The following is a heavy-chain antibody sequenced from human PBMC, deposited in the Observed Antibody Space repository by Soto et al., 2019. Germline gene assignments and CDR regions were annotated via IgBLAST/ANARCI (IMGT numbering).Heavy chain of an antibody. D-gene: IGHD1-20*01. CDR1: GCSIGSGGYS. CDR2: IYHSGST. V-gene: IGHV4-30-2*01. J-gene: IGHJ5*02. Sequence: TLSLACAVSGCSIGSGGYSWSWIRQPPGKGLEWIGYIYHSGSTYCNPSLKSRVTISVDSSKNQFSLKLSSVNAADTEGYYCAGTIPLTGTEWLDLGGQGTVVIV. CDR3: AGTIPLTGTEWLDL.